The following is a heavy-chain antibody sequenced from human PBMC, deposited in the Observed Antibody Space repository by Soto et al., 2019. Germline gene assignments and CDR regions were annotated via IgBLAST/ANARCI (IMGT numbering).Heavy chain of an antibody. D-gene: IGHD6-6*01. CDR3: ARDKGQLVPADGY. CDR2: ITSSGSSI. J-gene: IGHJ4*02. CDR1: GFTFSDYY. V-gene: IGHV3-11*01. Sequence: PGGSLRLSCAASGFTFSDYYMSWIRQAPGKWLEWVSYITSSGSSIYYADSVKGRFTISRDNAKNSLYLQMNSLRAEDTAVYYCARDKGQLVPADGYWGQGXLVTVSS.